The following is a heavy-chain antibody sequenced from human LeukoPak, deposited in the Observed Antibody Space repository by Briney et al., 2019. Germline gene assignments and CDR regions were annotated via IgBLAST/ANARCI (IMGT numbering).Heavy chain of an antibody. Sequence: GGSLRLSCTGSGFSLSSYAMSWVRRAPGKGLEWVSATSSSDDGKYYADSVRGRFTISRDNSRNTMYLQMNSLRAEDAAVYYCARDYGSGSYYAFDIWGQGTMVTVSS. V-gene: IGHV3-23*01. J-gene: IGHJ3*02. CDR2: TSSSDDGK. D-gene: IGHD3-10*01. CDR3: ARDYGSGSYYAFDI. CDR1: GFSLSSYA.